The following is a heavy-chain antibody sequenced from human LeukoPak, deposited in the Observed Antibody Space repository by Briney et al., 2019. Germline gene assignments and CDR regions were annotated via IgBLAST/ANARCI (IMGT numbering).Heavy chain of an antibody. D-gene: IGHD2-2*01. V-gene: IGHV4-59*12. CDR1: GGSISSYY. J-gene: IGHJ6*02. CDR3: ARASRDIVVVPAASNYYYYGMDV. Sequence: SETLSLTCSVSGGSISSYYWSWIRQSPGKGLEWIGYIYYGGSTSYNHSLKSRVTISVDTSKNQFSLKLSSVTAADTAVYYCARASRDIVVVPAASNYYYYGMDVWGQGTTVTVSS. CDR2: IYYGGST.